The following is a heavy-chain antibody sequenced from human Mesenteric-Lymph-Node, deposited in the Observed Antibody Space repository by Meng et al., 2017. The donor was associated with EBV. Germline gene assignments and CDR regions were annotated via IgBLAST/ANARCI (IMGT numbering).Heavy chain of an antibody. CDR1: GYTFTSHD. CDR2: MNPNNGNT. CDR3: AREASSYPYFDF. D-gene: IGHD3-10*01. V-gene: IGHV1-8*01. J-gene: IGHJ4*02. Sequence: QVQLLQSGAGGRXXXXXLRXPCKASGYTFTSHDINWVRQAPGQGLEWMGWMNPNNGNTGYAQKFQGRLTMTRNISINTAYMELASLRSADTAVYYCAREASSYPYFDFWGQGALVTVSS.